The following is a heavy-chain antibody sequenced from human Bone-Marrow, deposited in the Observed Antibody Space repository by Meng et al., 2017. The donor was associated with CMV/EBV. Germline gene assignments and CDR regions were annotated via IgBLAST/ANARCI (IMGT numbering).Heavy chain of an antibody. CDR1: RFSVNTNY. D-gene: IGHD6-13*01. J-gene: IGHJ4*02. CDR2: IHSGGTT. Sequence: GESLKISCAASRFSVNTNYMSWVRQTPGKGLEWVSIIHSGGTTHYADSVRGRFTISRDHTKNTLYLQMTSLRPDDSGVYYCARSLNTAADYWGQGTLVTGSS. V-gene: IGHV3-66*02. CDR3: ARSLNTAADY.